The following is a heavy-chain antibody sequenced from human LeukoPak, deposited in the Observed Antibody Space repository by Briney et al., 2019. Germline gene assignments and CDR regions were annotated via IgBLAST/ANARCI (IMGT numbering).Heavy chain of an antibody. Sequence: SETLSLTCTVSGGSISSSGYYWSWIRQHPGKGLEWIGYIYYSGSTDYNPSLKSRVTISIDTSKNQFSLKLNSVTAADTAVYYCARETTLTGYSSGLGFNYWGQGTLVTVSS. CDR2: IYYSGST. J-gene: IGHJ4*02. CDR1: GGSISSSGYY. D-gene: IGHD6-19*01. CDR3: ARETTLTGYSSGLGFNY. V-gene: IGHV4-31*03.